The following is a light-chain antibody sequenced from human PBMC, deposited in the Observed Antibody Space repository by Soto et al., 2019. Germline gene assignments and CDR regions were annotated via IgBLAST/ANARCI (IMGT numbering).Light chain of an antibody. CDR3: QQYDSSPVT. J-gene: IGKJ1*01. Sequence: EIVLTQSPGTLSLSPGERATLSCRASQSVSSSYLAWYQQKPGQAPRLLIYGASSRATGIPDTFSGIGSGTHYTLTISILEPEDFAGYYFQQYDSSPVTFGQGTKVEIK. V-gene: IGKV3-20*01. CDR1: QSVSSSY. CDR2: GAS.